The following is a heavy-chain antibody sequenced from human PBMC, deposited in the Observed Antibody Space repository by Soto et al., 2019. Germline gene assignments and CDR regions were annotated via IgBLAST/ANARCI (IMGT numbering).Heavy chain of an antibody. Sequence: GGSLRLYYAGSGFTFSSYGMHSVRQAPGKWLEGGAFISYDGSNKYYADSVKGRFTISRDNSKNTLYLQMNSLRAEDTAVYYCAKDHLSGYYDFWSGYPRPNWFDPWGQGTLVTVSS. D-gene: IGHD3-3*01. CDR1: GFTFSSYG. CDR2: ISYDGSNK. V-gene: IGHV3-30*18. CDR3: AKDHLSGYYDFWSGYPRPNWFDP. J-gene: IGHJ5*02.